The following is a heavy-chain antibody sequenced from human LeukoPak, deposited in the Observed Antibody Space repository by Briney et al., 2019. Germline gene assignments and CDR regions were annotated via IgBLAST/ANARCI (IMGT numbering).Heavy chain of an antibody. Sequence: GGSLRLSCAASGFTFSSYAMSWVRQAPGKGLEWVSAISGSGGSAYYADSVKGRFTISRDNSKNTLYLQMNSLRAEDTAVYYCAKDFLRYFDWFYFDYWGQGTLVTVSS. V-gene: IGHV3-23*01. CDR1: GFTFSSYA. CDR2: ISGSGGSA. J-gene: IGHJ4*02. D-gene: IGHD3-9*01. CDR3: AKDFLRYFDWFYFDY.